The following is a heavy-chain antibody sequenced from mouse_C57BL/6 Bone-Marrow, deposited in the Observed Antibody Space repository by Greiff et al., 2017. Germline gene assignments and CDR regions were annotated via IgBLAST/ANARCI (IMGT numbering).Heavy chain of an antibody. CDR2: INPSSGYT. CDR3: ASDPPPITTVFDY. D-gene: IGHD1-1*01. V-gene: IGHV1-7*01. J-gene: IGHJ2*01. CDR1: GYTFTSYW. Sequence: VQLQQSGAELAKPGASVKLSCKASGYTFTSYWMHWVKQRPGQGLEWIGYINPSSGYTKYNQKFKAKATLTADKSSSPAYMQLCSLTYVDSAVYYCASDPPPITTVFDYWGQGATLTGSS.